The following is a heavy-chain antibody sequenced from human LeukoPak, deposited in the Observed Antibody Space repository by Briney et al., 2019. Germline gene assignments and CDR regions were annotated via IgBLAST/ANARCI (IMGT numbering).Heavy chain of an antibody. V-gene: IGHV4-39*07. Sequence: SETLSLTCTVSGGSISSSSYYWGWIRQPPGKGLEWIGSIYYSGSTYYNPSLKSRVTISVDTSKNQFSLKLSSVTAADTAVYYCARGGYDILTGYNWFDLWGQGTLVTVSS. D-gene: IGHD3-9*01. CDR1: GGSISSSSYY. CDR2: IYYSGST. CDR3: ARGGYDILTGYNWFDL. J-gene: IGHJ5*02.